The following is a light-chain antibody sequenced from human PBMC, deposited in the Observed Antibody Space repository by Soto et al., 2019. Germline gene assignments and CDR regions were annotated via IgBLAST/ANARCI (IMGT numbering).Light chain of an antibody. V-gene: IGKV3-20*01. J-gene: IGKJ2*01. CDR1: QSVSSSSY. CDR2: GAS. Sequence: EIVLTQSPGTLSLSPGERATLSCRASQSVSSSSYLAWYQQKPGQAPRLLIYGASSRATGIPDRFSGSGSATDFTPTISRLEPEDFAVYYCRQYGSSPTYAFGQGTKLEIK. CDR3: RQYGSSPTYA.